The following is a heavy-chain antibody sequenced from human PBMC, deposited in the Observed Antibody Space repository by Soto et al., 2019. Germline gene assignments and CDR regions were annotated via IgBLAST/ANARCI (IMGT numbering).Heavy chain of an antibody. D-gene: IGHD6-13*01. CDR2: ISYDGSNK. CDR3: AKPDIAAAFYFDY. Sequence: AGGSLRLSCAASGFTFSSYGMHWVRQAPGKGLEWVAVISYDGSNKYYADSVKGRFTISRDNSKNTLYLQMNSLRAEDTAVYYCAKPDIAAAFYFDYWGQGTLVTVSS. J-gene: IGHJ4*02. CDR1: GFTFSSYG. V-gene: IGHV3-30*18.